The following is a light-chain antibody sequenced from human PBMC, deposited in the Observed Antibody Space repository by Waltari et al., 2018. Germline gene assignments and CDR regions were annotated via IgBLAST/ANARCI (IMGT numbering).Light chain of an antibody. V-gene: IGLV2-8*01. CDR3: GSNAGSYRI. CDR2: EVI. Sequence: QSALTQPPSASGSPGPSVTISCTGSSSDVGGNNEISWYQQHPGKAPKLMIYEVINRPSGAPDRFSGSKSGNTATLTVSGLQPEDEADYDCGSNAGSYRIFGGGTQLTVL. J-gene: IGLJ2*01. CDR1: SSDVGGNNE.